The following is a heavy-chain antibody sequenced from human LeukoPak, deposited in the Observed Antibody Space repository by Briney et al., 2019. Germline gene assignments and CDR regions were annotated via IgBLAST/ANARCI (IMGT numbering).Heavy chain of an antibody. J-gene: IGHJ4*02. V-gene: IGHV3-7*01. D-gene: IGHD3-10*01. CDR1: GFTFSSYW. CDR2: IKQDGSEK. Sequence: GGCLRLSFAASGFTFSSYWMSWVRQAPGKGLEWVANIKQDGSEKFYVDSVKGRFTISRDNAKNSLYLQMNSLRAEDTAVYYCGGGLVRGPKDYWGQGTLVTVSS. CDR3: GGGLVRGPKDY.